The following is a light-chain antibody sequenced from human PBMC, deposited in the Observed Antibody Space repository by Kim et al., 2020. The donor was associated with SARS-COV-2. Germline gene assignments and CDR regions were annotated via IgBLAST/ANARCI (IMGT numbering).Light chain of an antibody. CDR1: SSNNGSTT. Sequence: KAAIPCYGSSSNNGSTTVNWYQQLPGTAPNLLIYSNKQRPSGFPARFSGSKSGTSASLAISGLQSEDEADYYCAAWDDSLNGYVFGTGTKVTVL. J-gene: IGLJ1*01. CDR2: SNK. V-gene: IGLV1-44*01. CDR3: AAWDDSLNGYV.